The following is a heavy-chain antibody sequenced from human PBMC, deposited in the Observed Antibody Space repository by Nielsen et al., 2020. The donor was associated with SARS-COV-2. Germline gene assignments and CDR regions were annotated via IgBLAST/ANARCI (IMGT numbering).Heavy chain of an antibody. CDR3: ARMALPIAVAGTSWFDP. Sequence: ASVKVSCKASGYTFTDYYIHWVRQAPGQGLEWMGRINPYSGGTNYAQKFQGTVTMTRDASISTVYMELTSDDTAVYYCARMALPIAVAGTSWFDPWGQGTLVTVST. CDR2: INPYSGGT. V-gene: IGHV1-2*06. CDR1: GYTFTDYY. J-gene: IGHJ5*02. D-gene: IGHD6-19*01.